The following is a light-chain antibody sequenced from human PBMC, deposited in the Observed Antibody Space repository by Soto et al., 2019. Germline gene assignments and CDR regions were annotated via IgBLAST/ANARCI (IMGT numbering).Light chain of an antibody. Sequence: EIVLTQSPGTLSLSPGERATLSCRASQSVSSSYLAWYQQKPGQAPRLLIYAASSRATGIPDRFSGSGSGTYFTLTISRLEPKDFAVHYCQQYGSSPRFTFGRGTKVDIK. CDR2: AAS. V-gene: IGKV3-20*01. CDR3: QQYGSSPRFT. J-gene: IGKJ3*01. CDR1: QSVSSSY.